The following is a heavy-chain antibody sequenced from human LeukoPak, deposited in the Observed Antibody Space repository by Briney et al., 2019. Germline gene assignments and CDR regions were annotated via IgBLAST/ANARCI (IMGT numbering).Heavy chain of an antibody. CDR1: GYTLTELS. CDR3: AAPARYCSSTSCHTLSPHFDY. V-gene: IGHV1-24*01. J-gene: IGHJ4*02. CDR2: FDPEDGET. D-gene: IGHD2-2*02. Sequence: ASVNVSCKVSGYTLTELSMHWVRQAPGKGLEWMGGFDPEDGETIYAQKFQGRVTMTEDTSTDTAYMELSSLRSEDTAVYYCAAPARYCSSTSCHTLSPHFDYWGQGTLVTVSS.